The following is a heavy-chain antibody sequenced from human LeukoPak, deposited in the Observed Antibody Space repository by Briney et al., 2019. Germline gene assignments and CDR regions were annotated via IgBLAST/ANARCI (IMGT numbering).Heavy chain of an antibody. CDR3: ARDRPGVDDAFDI. V-gene: IGHV1-2*02. CDR1: GYTFTGYY. Sequence: ASVKVSCKASGYTFTGYYMHWVRQAPGQGLEWMGWINPNSGGTNYAQKFQGRVTMTRDTSISTAYMELSRLRSDDTAVYYCARDRPGVDDAFDIWGQGTMVTVSS. CDR2: INPNSGGT. D-gene: IGHD1-14*01. J-gene: IGHJ3*02.